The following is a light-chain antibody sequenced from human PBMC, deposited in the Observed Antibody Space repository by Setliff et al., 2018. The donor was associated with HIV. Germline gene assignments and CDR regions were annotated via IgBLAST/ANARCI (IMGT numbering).Light chain of an antibody. J-gene: IGLJ2*01. CDR1: SSDVGGYDL. CDR2: EVS. CDR3: GSYTDSRIVV. Sequence: QSALTQPASVSGSPGQSITISCNGTSSDVGGYDLVSWYQQHPGKVPKIMIYEVSNRPSGVSNRFSGSKSGNTASLTISGLQAEDEADYYCGSYTDSRIVVFGGGTQLTVL. V-gene: IGLV2-14*01.